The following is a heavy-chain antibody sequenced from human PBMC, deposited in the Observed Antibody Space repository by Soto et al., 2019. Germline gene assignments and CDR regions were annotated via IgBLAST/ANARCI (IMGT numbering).Heavy chain of an antibody. D-gene: IGHD2-2*01. V-gene: IGHV3-33*01. CDR1: GFTFSSYG. Sequence: PGGSLRLSCAASGFTFSSYGMHWVRQAPGKGLEWVAVIWYDGSNKYYADSVKGRFTISRDNSKNTLYLQMNSLRAEDTAVYYCARDSIVVVPAAIIPRGGAHYYGMDVWGQGTTVTVS. CDR3: ARDSIVVVPAAIIPRGGAHYYGMDV. J-gene: IGHJ6*02. CDR2: IWYDGSNK.